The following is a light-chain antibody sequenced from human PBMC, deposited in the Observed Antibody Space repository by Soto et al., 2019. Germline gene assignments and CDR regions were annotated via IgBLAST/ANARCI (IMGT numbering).Light chain of an antibody. CDR1: QDIAIY. J-gene: IGKJ4*01. V-gene: IGKV1-9*01. CDR2: AAS. Sequence: IQLTQSPSSLSASVGDRVTITCRASQDIAIYLAWYQQKPGEATKLLIYAASTLYGGVPSRFSGSGSGTDFALTITSLPAEDFATYYCQQLRLYPSTFGGGTKVEIK. CDR3: QQLRLYPST.